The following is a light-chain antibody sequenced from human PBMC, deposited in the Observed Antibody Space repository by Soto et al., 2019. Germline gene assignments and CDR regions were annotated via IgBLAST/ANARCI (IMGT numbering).Light chain of an antibody. CDR1: QSVLYSSNNKNY. J-gene: IGKJ1*01. V-gene: IGKV4-1*01. CDR3: QQYYSSWT. Sequence: DIVMTQSPDSLAVSPGERATINCKSSQSVLYSSNNKNYLAWYQQKPGQPPRLLIYWASTRESGVPDRFSGRGSGTDFTLTISSLQAEDVAVYYCQQYYSSWTFGQGTKVDIK. CDR2: WAS.